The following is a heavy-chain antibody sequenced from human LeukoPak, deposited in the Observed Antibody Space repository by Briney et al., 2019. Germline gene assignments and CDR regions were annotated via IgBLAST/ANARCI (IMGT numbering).Heavy chain of an antibody. V-gene: IGHV1-2*02. CDR1: GGTFNNYA. Sequence: ASVKVSCKANGGTFNNYAFSWVRQAPGQGLEWMGWINPNSGGTNYAQKFQGRVTMTRDTSISTAYMELSRLRSDDTAVYYCATLSGSYYLSFDYWGQGTLVTVSS. CDR3: ATLSGSYYLSFDY. CDR2: INPNSGGT. D-gene: IGHD1-26*01. J-gene: IGHJ4*02.